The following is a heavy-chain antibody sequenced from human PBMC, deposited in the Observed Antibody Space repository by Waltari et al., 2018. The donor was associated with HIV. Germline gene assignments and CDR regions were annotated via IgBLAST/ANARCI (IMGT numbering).Heavy chain of an antibody. CDR3: AKSKYSSGWYFDY. V-gene: IGHV3-30*18. CDR1: GFTFSSYG. J-gene: IGHJ4*02. D-gene: IGHD6-19*01. Sequence: QVQLVESGGGVVQPGRSLRLSCAASGFTFSSYGMHWVRQAPGKGLYWVAGIWYDGSNKYYADSVKGRFTISRDNSKNTLYLQMNSLRAEDTAMYYCAKSKYSSGWYFDYWGQGTLVTVSS. CDR2: IWYDGSNK.